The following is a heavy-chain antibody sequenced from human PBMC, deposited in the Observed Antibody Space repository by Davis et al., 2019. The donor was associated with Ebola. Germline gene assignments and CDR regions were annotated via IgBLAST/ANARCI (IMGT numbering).Heavy chain of an antibody. CDR1: GYTFSNYF. V-gene: IGHV1-69*13. CDR2: IIPIFGTA. J-gene: IGHJ4*02. CDR3: ATCPATIAAAGLQIFDY. D-gene: IGHD6-13*01. Sequence: AASVKVSCKASGYTFSNYFMQWVRQAPGQGLEWMGGIIPIFGTANYAQKFQGRVTITADESTSTAYMELSSLRSEDTAVYYCATCPATIAAAGLQIFDYWGQGTLVTVSS.